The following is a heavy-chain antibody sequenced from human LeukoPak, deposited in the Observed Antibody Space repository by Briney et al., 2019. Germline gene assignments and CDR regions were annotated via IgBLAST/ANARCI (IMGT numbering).Heavy chain of an antibody. J-gene: IGHJ4*02. CDR2: INSDGSST. V-gene: IGHV3-74*01. D-gene: IGHD2-21*02. CDR3: ARDSRGYWGGDCYQYYFDY. Sequence: GGSLRLSCAASGFTFRSYWMHWVRQAPGKGLVWVSRINSDGSSTSYADSVKGRFTISRDNAKNTLYLQMNSLRAEDTAVYYCARDSRGYWGGDCYQYYFDYWGQGTLVTVSS. CDR1: GFTFRSYW.